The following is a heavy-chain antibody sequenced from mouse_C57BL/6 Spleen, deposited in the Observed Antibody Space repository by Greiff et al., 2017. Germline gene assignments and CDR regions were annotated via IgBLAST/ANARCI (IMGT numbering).Heavy chain of an antibody. J-gene: IGHJ1*03. CDR1: GYTFTSYW. Sequence: QVQLQQPGAELVRPGSSVKLSCKASGYTFTSYWMHWVKQRPIQGLEWIGNIDPSDSETHYNQKFKDKATLTVDKSSSTAYMQLSSLTSEDSAVYYCARWGIDYDYDDWYFEVWGTGTTVTVSS. D-gene: IGHD2-4*01. CDR3: ARWGIDYDYDDWYFEV. V-gene: IGHV1-52*01. CDR2: IDPSDSET.